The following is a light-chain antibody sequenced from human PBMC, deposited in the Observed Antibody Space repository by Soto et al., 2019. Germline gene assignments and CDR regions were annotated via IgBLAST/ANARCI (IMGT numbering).Light chain of an antibody. CDR1: QSVLYSSNNKNF. CDR3: QQYYSSPLT. CDR2: WAS. J-gene: IGKJ4*01. Sequence: DIVMSQSPEALGLSGVEWATVNCRTSQSVLYSSNNKNFLAWYQQKTGQPPKILFYWASTREFGVPDRFSGSWSGTDFTLTISSLQAEDVAVYYCQQYYSSPLTFGGGTKVDI. V-gene: IGKV4-1*01.